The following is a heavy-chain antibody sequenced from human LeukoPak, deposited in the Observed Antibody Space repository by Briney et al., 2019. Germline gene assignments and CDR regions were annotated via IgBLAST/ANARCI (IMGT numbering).Heavy chain of an antibody. J-gene: IGHJ4*02. Sequence: PGGSLRLXCAASGFTVSGNYMTWVRQAPGKGLEWVSVIYSGGSTYYADSVEGRFTISRDNSKNTLYLQINSLRAEDTAVYYCVRGYVADYWGRGTLVTVSS. D-gene: IGHD3-16*01. CDR1: GFTVSGNY. V-gene: IGHV3-66*02. CDR3: VRGYVADY. CDR2: IYSGGST.